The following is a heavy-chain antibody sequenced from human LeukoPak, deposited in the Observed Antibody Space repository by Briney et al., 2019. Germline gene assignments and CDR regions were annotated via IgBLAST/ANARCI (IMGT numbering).Heavy chain of an antibody. J-gene: IGHJ4*02. CDR1: GFTFSSYW. D-gene: IGHD3-22*01. CDR2: IKQDGSQK. Sequence: PGGSLRLSCAASGFTFSSYWMSWVRQAPGKGLEWVANIKQDGSQKYYVDSVKGRFTISRDNAKSSLYLQMNSLRAEDTAVYYCASHPALTYYDNDYWGQGTLVTVSS. CDR3: ASHPALTYYDNDY. V-gene: IGHV3-7*01.